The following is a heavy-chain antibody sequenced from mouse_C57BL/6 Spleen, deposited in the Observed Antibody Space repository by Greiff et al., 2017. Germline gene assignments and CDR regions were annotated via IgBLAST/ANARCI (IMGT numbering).Heavy chain of an antibody. CDR1: GYTFTTYP. V-gene: IGHV1-47*01. Sequence: QVQLQQSGAELVKPGASVKMSCKASGYTFTTYPIEWMKQNHGKSLEWIGNFHPYNDDTKYNEKFKGKATLTVDKSSSTVYLELSRLTSDDTAIYYCARWGLYDYDWYAYWGHGTLVTVSA. D-gene: IGHD2-4*01. J-gene: IGHJ3*01. CDR2: FHPYNDDT. CDR3: ARWGLYDYDWYAY.